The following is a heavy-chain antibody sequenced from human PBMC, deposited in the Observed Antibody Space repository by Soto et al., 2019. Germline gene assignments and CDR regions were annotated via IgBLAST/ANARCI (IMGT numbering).Heavy chain of an antibody. CDR1: GFTFGDSY. CDR2: ISPGSGYP. D-gene: IGHD3-3*01. CDR3: ATGHVAQFWSGSHHYFYGMDV. V-gene: IGHV3-11*06. Sequence: GGSLRLSCAGSGFTFGDSYMSWIRQAPGKGLEWLSYISPGSGYPAYAHSLKGRFTISRDNAKRSLSLKMNSLRAEDTAVYYCATGHVAQFWSGSHHYFYGMDVWGQGTPVTVSS. J-gene: IGHJ6*02.